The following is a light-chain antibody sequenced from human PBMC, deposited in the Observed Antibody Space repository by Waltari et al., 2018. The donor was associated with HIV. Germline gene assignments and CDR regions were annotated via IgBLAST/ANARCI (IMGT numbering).Light chain of an antibody. CDR2: GAS. V-gene: IGKV3-15*01. J-gene: IGKJ2*01. CDR1: QSVSSN. CDR3: QQYNDWPRT. Sequence: EIVMTQSPATLSVSPGERATLSCRASQSVSSNLAWYQHKPGQAPRLFIYGASTRATGIPARFSGSGSGTEFTFTISSLQSEDFAVYYGQQYNDWPRTFGQGTKLEIK.